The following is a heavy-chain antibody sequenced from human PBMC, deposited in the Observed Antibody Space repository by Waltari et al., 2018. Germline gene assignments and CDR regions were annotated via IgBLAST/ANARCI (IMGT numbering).Heavy chain of an antibody. V-gene: IGHV4-34*01. Sequence: QVPLQQWGAGLLKPSETLSLTCAVYGGSFRGHYWSWIRQPPGKGLEWIGEINHSGSTNYKLSLKSRVTISVGTPKNQFSLKLSSVTAADTAVYYCARGVAAESHYYSYMDVWGKGTTVTVSS. CDR1: GGSFRGHY. D-gene: IGHD6-13*01. J-gene: IGHJ6*03. CDR3: ARGVAAESHYYSYMDV. CDR2: INHSGST.